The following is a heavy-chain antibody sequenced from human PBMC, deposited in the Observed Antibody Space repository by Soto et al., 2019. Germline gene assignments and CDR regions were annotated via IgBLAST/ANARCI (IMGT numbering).Heavy chain of an antibody. CDR3: ARDFDVNTALDYWYFDL. CDR1: GGSTSGNY. Sequence: PSETLSLTCTLSGGSTSGNYWSWIRQPAGKGLEWIGRIYSSGRTHYNPSLKSRVTMSVSTNHFSLKLNSVTAADTAVYYRARDFDVNTALDYWYFDLWGRGTLVTVSS. J-gene: IGHJ2*01. CDR2: IYSSGRT. V-gene: IGHV4-4*07. D-gene: IGHD5-18*01.